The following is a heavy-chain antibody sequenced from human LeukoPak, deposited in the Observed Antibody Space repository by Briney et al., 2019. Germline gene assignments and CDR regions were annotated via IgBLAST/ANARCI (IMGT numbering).Heavy chain of an antibody. CDR2: ISYDGSNK. Sequence: GGSLRLSCAASAFTFSNYGMHWVRQAPGKGLEWVAVISYDGSNKYYADSVKGRFTISRDNSKNTLYLQMNSLRAEDTAVYFCAKYSGSYYYPPNWDSWGQGTLVTVSS. V-gene: IGHV3-30*18. J-gene: IGHJ4*02. CDR3: AKYSGSYYYPPNWDS. D-gene: IGHD1-26*01. CDR1: AFTFSNYG.